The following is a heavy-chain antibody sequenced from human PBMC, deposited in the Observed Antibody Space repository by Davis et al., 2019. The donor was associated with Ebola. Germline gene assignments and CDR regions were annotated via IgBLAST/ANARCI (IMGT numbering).Heavy chain of an antibody. Sequence: MPGGSLRLSCTVSGGSVNIIDYYWTWIRQPPGKGLEWIGYIYYTGSTNYNPSLKSRVTISLDAPKDQFSLRLTSVTAADTAVYFCARVGGLGSSYLEAFDIWGQGTMVTVFS. V-gene: IGHV4-61*08. CDR1: GGSVNIIDYY. CDR3: ARVGGLGSSYLEAFDI. CDR2: IYYTGST. D-gene: IGHD1-26*01. J-gene: IGHJ3*02.